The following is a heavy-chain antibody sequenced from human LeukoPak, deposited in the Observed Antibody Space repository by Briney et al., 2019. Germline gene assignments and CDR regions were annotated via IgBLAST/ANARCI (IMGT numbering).Heavy chain of an antibody. CDR3: ASGSIVAGDY. V-gene: IGHV4-39*07. Sequence: SETLSLTCTVSGGSISSSSYYWGWIRQPPGKGLEWIGSIYYSGSTYYNPSLKSRVTISVDTSKNQFSLKLSSVTAADTAVYYCASGSIVAGDYWGQGTLVTVSS. D-gene: IGHD5-12*01. J-gene: IGHJ4*02. CDR1: GGSISSSSYY. CDR2: IYYSGST.